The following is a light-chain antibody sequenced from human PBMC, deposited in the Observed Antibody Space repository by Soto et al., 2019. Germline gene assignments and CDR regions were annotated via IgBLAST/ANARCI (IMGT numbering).Light chain of an antibody. V-gene: IGKV3-20*01. Sequence: EIVLTQSPVTLSLSPGERATLSCSASQSVSSNYLAWYQQKPGQAPRLLIYGASSRATGIPDRFSGSGSGTDFTLTISRLEPEDFAVYYCQQYGTSPRKFGQGTKVDIK. CDR2: GAS. CDR3: QQYGTSPRK. J-gene: IGKJ1*01. CDR1: QSVSSNY.